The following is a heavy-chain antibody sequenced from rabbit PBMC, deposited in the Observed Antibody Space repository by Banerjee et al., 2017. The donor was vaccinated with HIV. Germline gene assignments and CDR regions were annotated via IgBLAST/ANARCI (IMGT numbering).Heavy chain of an antibody. Sequence: QSLEESGGDLVKPGASLTLTCTASGFSFSGSYYMCWVRQAPGKGLEWIACIYGGSGGSTYYASWAKGRFTISKTSSTTVTLQMTSLTAADTATYFCARAAGVGGAGYALTRLDLWGQGTLVTVS. J-gene: IGHJ3*01. CDR2: IYGGSGGST. CDR3: ARAAGVGGAGYALTRLDL. CDR1: GFSFSGSYY. D-gene: IGHD6-1*01. V-gene: IGHV1S40*01.